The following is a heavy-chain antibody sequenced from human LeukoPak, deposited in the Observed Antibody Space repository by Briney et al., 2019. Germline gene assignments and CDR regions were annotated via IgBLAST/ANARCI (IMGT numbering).Heavy chain of an antibody. D-gene: IGHD3-16*01. CDR3: SREIGAFCPFGY. J-gene: IGHJ4*02. CDR2: ISLTGET. V-gene: IGHV4-4*02. CDR1: GGSIRSTNW. Sequence: SETLSLTCGVSGGSIRSTNWWRGVRQPPGQGLEWIGEISLTGETNYNPSLNGRVTMSLDGSRNQLSLTLTSVTAADTAIYYCSREIGAFCPFGYWGQGTLVIVPP.